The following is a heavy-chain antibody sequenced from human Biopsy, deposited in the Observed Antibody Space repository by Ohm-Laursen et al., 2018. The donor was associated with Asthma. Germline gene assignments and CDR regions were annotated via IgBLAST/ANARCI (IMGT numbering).Heavy chain of an antibody. D-gene: IGHD3-3*01. Sequence: SLRFSCAASGFTFSSYAMSWVRQAPGKGLEWVSSISSSGASTYYADSVKGRFTISRDNSKNTLYLQMNSLRAEDTAVYYCAKERYYDFWSGYPIWGQGTMVTVSS. CDR1: GFTFSSYA. V-gene: IGHV3-23*01. J-gene: IGHJ3*02. CDR2: ISSSGAST. CDR3: AKERYYDFWSGYPI.